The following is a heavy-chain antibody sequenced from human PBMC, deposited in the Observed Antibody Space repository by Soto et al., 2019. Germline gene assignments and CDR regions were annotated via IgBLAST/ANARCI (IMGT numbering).Heavy chain of an antibody. CDR3: ASGWFGEFVYQFDY. J-gene: IGHJ4*02. D-gene: IGHD3-10*01. Sequence: EASVKVSCKTSGYTFTNFGLSWVRQAPGQGLEWMGWISAYNGNTNYAQKFQGRVTMTTDTSTSTAYMELRSLGSDDTAVYYCASGWFGEFVYQFDYWGQGTLVTVSS. V-gene: IGHV1-18*01. CDR1: GYTFTNFG. CDR2: ISAYNGNT.